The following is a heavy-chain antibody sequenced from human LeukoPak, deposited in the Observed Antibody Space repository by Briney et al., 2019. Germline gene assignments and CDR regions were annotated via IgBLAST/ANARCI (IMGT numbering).Heavy chain of an antibody. D-gene: IGHD3-10*01. V-gene: IGHV3-23*01. CDR2: ISGSGDNT. J-gene: IGHJ4*02. CDR1: GFTFSSHG. Sequence: GGSLRLSCAASGFTFSSHGMSWVRQAPGKGLEWVSTISGSGDNTYYADTVKGRFTISRDNSKNTLYLQMNSLRAEDTAVYYCARVTYGSGTYGAFDYWGQGTLVTVSS. CDR3: ARVTYGSGTYGAFDY.